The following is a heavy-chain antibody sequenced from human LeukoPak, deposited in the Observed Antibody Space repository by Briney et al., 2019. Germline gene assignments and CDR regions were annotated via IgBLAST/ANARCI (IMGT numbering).Heavy chain of an antibody. CDR1: GITFSRFW. CDR3: ASGGHLDW. D-gene: IGHD3-16*01. CDR2: INEDGSEN. V-gene: IGHV3-7*03. J-gene: IGHJ4*02. Sequence: PGGSLRLSCAASGITFSRFWMSWVRQAPGKGLQWVANINEDGSENHYVDSVKGRFTISRDNAENSLYLQMNSLRAEDTAVCYCASGGHLDWWGQGALVTVAS.